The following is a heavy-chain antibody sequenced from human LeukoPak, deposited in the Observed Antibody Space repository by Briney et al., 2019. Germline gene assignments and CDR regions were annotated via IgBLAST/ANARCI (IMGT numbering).Heavy chain of an antibody. CDR2: ISSSSSYI. CDR3: ASAHNWKYGTFDY. D-gene: IGHD1-7*01. Sequence: GGSLRLSCTASGFTFSSYSMNWVGEAPGKGVEWVSCISSSSSYIYYAASVKGRFTISRDNAKNSRYLQMNTLRAEDTAVYYRASAHNWKYGTFDYWGQATLVTVSS. CDR1: GFTFSSYS. V-gene: IGHV3-21*01. J-gene: IGHJ4*02.